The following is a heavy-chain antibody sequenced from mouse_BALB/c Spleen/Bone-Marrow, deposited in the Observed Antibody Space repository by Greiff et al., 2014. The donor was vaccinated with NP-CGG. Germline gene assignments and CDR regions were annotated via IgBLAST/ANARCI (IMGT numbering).Heavy chain of an antibody. V-gene: IGHV1S137*01. D-gene: IGHD1-1*01. Sequence: QVQLKESGAELVRPGVSVKISCKGSGYTFTDYAMHWVKQSHAKSLEWIGIISSSYGDATYNQKFKGKATMTVDKSSNTAYIELARLTSEDSAIYYCARGLSYYYGTSYYFDYWGQGTTLTVSS. CDR2: ISSSYGDA. CDR3: ARGLSYYYGTSYYFDY. J-gene: IGHJ2*01. CDR1: GYTFTDYA.